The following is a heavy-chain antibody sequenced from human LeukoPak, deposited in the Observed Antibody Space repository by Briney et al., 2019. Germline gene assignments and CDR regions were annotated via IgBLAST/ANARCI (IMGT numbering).Heavy chain of an antibody. V-gene: IGHV3-74*01. Sequence: GGSLRLSCAASGFTFSSYWMHWVRQAPGEGMVWVSRINSDGSSTSYADSVKGRFTISRDNAKNTLYLQMNSLRAEDTAVYYCARGDQVVTSHLRLDIWGQGTMVTVSS. J-gene: IGHJ3*02. CDR1: GFTFSSYW. CDR2: INSDGSST. D-gene: IGHD4-23*01. CDR3: ARGDQVVTSHLRLDI.